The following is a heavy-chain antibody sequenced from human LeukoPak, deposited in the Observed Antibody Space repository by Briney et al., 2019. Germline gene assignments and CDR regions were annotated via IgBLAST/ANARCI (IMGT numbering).Heavy chain of an antibody. CDR1: GGTFSSYA. D-gene: IGHD1-26*01. Sequence: GASVKVSCKASGGTFSSYAISWVRQAPGQGLEWMGGIIPIFGTANYAQKFQGRVTITTDESTSTAYMDLSSLRSEDTAVYYCARAPFSGSYYIGRLTFDYWGQGTLVTVSS. V-gene: IGHV1-69*05. J-gene: IGHJ4*02. CDR2: IIPIFGTA. CDR3: ARAPFSGSYYIGRLTFDY.